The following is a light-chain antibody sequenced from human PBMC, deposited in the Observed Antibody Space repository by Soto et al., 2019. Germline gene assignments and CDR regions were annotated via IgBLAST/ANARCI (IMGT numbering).Light chain of an antibody. Sequence: QSVLTQPASVSGSPGQSSTISRTGTSNDVGGYNLVSCYLQHPGKAPKLMISEVNKRPSGVSYRFSGSKSANTAALTISGLPAEDEADYYCCSHVGGSSPQWVFGGGTKLTVL. CDR3: CSHVGGSSPQWV. J-gene: IGLJ3*02. V-gene: IGLV2-23*02. CDR2: EVN. CDR1: SNDVGGYNL.